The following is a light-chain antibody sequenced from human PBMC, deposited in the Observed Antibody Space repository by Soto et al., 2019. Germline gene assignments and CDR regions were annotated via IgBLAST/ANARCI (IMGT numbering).Light chain of an antibody. J-gene: IGLJ1*01. Sequence: SVLTQPPSASGTPGQRVTISCSGSSSNIGSNTVNWYRQLPGTAPKLLIHANNQRPSGVPDRFSGSKSGTSASLAISWLQSEEADYYCAAWDDSLNGYVFGTGTKVTVL. V-gene: IGLV1-44*01. CDR2: ANN. CDR3: AAWDDSLNGYV. CDR1: SSNIGSNT.